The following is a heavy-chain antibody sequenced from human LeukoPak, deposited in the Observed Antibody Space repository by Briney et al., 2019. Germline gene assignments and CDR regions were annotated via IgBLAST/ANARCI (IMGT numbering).Heavy chain of an antibody. CDR2: IYYSGST. CDR3: ARGLQLALPFDY. V-gene: IGHV4-59*01. D-gene: IGHD6-13*01. J-gene: IGHJ4*02. CDR1: GGSISSYY. Sequence: SETLSLTCTVSGGSISSYYWSWIRQPPGKGLEWIGYIYYSGSTNYNPSLKSRVTISVDTSKNQFSLKLSSVTAADTAVYYCARGLQLALPFDYWGQGTLVTVYS.